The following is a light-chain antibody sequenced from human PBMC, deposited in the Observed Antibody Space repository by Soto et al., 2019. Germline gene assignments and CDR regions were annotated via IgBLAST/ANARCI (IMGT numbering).Light chain of an antibody. Sequence: QAVVTQSPSVSASLGASVKLTCTPSSGHRNYAIAWHQQQPGKGPRYLLKIETDGRHHKGDGIPDRFSGSTSGAERHLAISSLQSEDEADYYCQTWGPGSVLFGGGTQLTVL. CDR1: SGHRNYA. V-gene: IGLV4-69*01. CDR3: QTWGPGSVL. CDR2: IETDGRH. J-gene: IGLJ2*01.